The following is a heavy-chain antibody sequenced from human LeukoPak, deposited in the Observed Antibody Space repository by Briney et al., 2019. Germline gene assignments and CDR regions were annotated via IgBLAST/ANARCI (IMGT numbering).Heavy chain of an antibody. J-gene: IGHJ3*02. CDR2: FSGSGGRT. CDR3: AKERVRYVVVIDAFDI. D-gene: IGHD2-21*01. V-gene: IGHV3-23*01. CDR1: VFTFSRYA. Sequence: SLRLSCAASVFTFSRYAMSWVRQAPGPGLDWVSAFSGSGGRTYYADSVKGRFTISRDNSKNTLYLQMNSLRAEDTAVYYCAKERVRYVVVIDAFDIWGQGTMVTVSS.